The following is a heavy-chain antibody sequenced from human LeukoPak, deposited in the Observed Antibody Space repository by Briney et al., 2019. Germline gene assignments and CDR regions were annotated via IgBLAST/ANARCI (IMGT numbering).Heavy chain of an antibody. D-gene: IGHD5/OR15-5a*01. Sequence: GGSLRLSCAASGFTFSTYAMNWVRQAPGKGLEWVSTISGSGGSTYYADSVKGRFTISRDNSKNTLYLQMNCLRAEDTAVYYCGVSVSLNYWGQGTLVTVSS. V-gene: IGHV3-23*01. CDR1: GFTFSTYA. CDR2: ISGSGGST. J-gene: IGHJ4*02. CDR3: GVSVSLNY.